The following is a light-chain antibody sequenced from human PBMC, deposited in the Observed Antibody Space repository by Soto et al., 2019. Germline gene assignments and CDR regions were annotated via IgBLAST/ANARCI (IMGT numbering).Light chain of an antibody. CDR3: QQRHMWPIT. V-gene: IGKV3-11*01. CDR1: QSFRGL. CDR2: DAY. J-gene: IGKJ5*01. Sequence: EVVLTQSPVTLSLSPGERATLSCRASQSFRGLLAWYQQKPGQAPRLLIYDAYNRATGIPPRFSGSGSGTDFTITIRSLEHEASAVYYCQQRHMWPITFGQGTRLEIK.